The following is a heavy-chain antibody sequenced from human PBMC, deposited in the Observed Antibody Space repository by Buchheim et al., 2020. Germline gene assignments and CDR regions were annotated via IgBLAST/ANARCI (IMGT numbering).Heavy chain of an antibody. J-gene: IGHJ6*03. V-gene: IGHV3-23*01. D-gene: IGHD3-3*01. CDR3: AKGPYDFWSGYQIVDYYYYYYMDV. Sequence: EVQLLESGGGLVQPGGSLRLSCAASGFTFSSYAMSWVRQAPGKGLEWVSAISGSGGSTYYADSVKGRFTISRDNSKNTLYLQMNSLRAEDTAVYYCAKGPYDFWSGYQIVDYYYYYYMDVWGKGTT. CDR1: GFTFSSYA. CDR2: ISGSGGST.